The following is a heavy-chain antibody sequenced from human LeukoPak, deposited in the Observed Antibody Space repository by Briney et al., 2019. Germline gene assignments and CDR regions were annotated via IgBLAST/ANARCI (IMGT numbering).Heavy chain of an antibody. V-gene: IGHV3-53*04. J-gene: IGHJ4*02. CDR1: GFTVSSNY. Sequence: GGSLRLSCAASGFTVSSNYMSWVRQAPGKGLEWVSVIYSGGSTYYADSVKGRFTISRHISKNTLYLQMNSLRAEDTAVYYCAKDWYYDSSGYPVGYFDYWGQGTLVTVSS. CDR2: IYSGGST. CDR3: AKDWYYDSSGYPVGYFDY. D-gene: IGHD3-22*01.